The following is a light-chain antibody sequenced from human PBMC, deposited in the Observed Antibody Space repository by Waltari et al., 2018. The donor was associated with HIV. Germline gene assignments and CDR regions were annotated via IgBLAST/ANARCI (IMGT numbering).Light chain of an antibody. CDR3: QQYDDGPRGIT. CDR2: EAA. J-gene: IGKJ2*01. V-gene: IGKV3-15*01. CDR1: QSISAK. Sequence: EIVMTQSPPTLSVSPGQRVTLSCRASQSISAKVAWYQQRPGQAPRLLIYEAATRPTGIPARFSGCGSGTEFTLTISSLQSEDFATYFCQQYDDGPRGITFGQGTMLEIK.